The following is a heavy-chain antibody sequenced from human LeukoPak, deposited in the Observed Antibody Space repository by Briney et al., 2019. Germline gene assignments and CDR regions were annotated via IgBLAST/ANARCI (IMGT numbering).Heavy chain of an antibody. CDR3: ARGYSGYDFDY. CDR2: INPSGGST. J-gene: IGHJ4*02. Sequence: ASVKVSCKASGYTFTSYYMHWVRQAPGQGLEWMGIINPSGGSTSYAQKFQGRVTMTRDMSTSTVYMELSSPRSEDTAVYYCARGYSGYDFDYWGQGTLVTVSS. V-gene: IGHV1-46*01. CDR1: GYTFTSYY. D-gene: IGHD5-12*01.